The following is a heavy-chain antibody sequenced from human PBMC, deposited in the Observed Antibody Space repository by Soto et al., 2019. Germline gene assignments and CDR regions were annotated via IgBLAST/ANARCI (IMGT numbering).Heavy chain of an antibody. V-gene: IGHV4-34*11. CDR3: AREIWDATGTPGHYFDH. CDR2: ISYGGST. J-gene: IGHJ1*01. D-gene: IGHD1-7*01. Sequence: XETLSLTCAVYGWSFSGYYWSWIRQPPGKGLEWIGYISYGGSTNYNPSLKSRLTISMHTSRNQFSLNLNSVTAADTAVYFCAREIWDATGTPGHYFDHWGQGTLVTVSS. CDR1: GWSFSGYY.